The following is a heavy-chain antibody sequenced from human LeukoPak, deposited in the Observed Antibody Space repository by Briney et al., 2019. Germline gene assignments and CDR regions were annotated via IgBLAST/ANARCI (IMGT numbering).Heavy chain of an antibody. D-gene: IGHD3-10*01. CDR2: ISWNSAII. V-gene: IGHV3-9*01. CDR1: EFTFGDYA. J-gene: IGHJ4*02. CDR3: AKSGGSIPLRGVDY. Sequence: GGSLRLSCAASEFTFGDYAMHWVRQAPGKGLEWVSGISWNSAIIDYADSVKGRFTISRDNAKNSLYLQMNSLRAEDTALYYCAKSGGSIPLRGVDYWGQGTLVTVSS.